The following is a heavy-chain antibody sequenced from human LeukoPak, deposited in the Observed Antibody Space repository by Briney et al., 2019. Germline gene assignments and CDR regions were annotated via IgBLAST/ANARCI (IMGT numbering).Heavy chain of an antibody. V-gene: IGHV4-4*02. Sequence: SETLSLSCGVSGGSITTTNWWSWVRQPPGQGLEWIGEISLTGFTNYNPSLDSRVTMSLDQPKNQLSLNLSSVTAADTAIYYCSRENGAFSPFGFWGQGTLVTVPS. D-gene: IGHD2-8*01. CDR1: GGSITTTNW. J-gene: IGHJ4*02. CDR3: SRENGAFSPFGF. CDR2: ISLTGFT.